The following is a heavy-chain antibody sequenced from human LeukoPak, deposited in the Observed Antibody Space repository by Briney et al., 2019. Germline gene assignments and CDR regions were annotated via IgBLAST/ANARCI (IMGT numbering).Heavy chain of an antibody. D-gene: IGHD3-10*01. J-gene: IGHJ3*02. CDR1: GFTFSSYE. CDR2: ISSSGSTI. Sequence: GGSLRLSCAASGFTFSSYEMNWVRQAPGKGLEWVSYISSSGSTIYYADSVKGRFTISRDNAKNSLYLQMNSLRAEDTAVYYCARSSQYYYGSGSQNRYDAFGIWGQGTMVTVSS. V-gene: IGHV3-48*03. CDR3: ARSSQYYYGSGSQNRYDAFGI.